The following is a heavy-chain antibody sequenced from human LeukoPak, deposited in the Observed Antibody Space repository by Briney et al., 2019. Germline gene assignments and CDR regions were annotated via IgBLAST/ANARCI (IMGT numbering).Heavy chain of an antibody. Sequence: GSLRLSCAASGFTFSDYYMSWIRQAPGKGLEWVSYISSSGSTIYYADSVKGRFTISRDNAKNSLYLQMNSLRAEDTAVYYCARDLGSGSYWNWFDPWGQGTLVTVSS. V-gene: IGHV3-11*04. CDR3: ARDLGSGSYWNWFDP. J-gene: IGHJ5*02. D-gene: IGHD1-26*01. CDR2: ISSSGSTI. CDR1: GFTFSDYY.